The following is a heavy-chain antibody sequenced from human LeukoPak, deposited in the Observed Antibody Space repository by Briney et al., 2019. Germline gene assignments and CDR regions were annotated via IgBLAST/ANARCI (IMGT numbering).Heavy chain of an antibody. CDR3: ARHYGGSYSPFDY. CDR2: LSGSCGST. Sequence: PGGSLSLSCAASEFPFSNYAVTWVRRSPGQGLEWVSALSGSCGSTYYADSVKGRLTISRDNAKNSLYMQMNSLRAEDKAVYYCARHYGGSYSPFDYWGQGTLVTVSS. V-gene: IGHV3-23*01. J-gene: IGHJ4*02. D-gene: IGHD1-26*01. CDR1: EFPFSNYA.